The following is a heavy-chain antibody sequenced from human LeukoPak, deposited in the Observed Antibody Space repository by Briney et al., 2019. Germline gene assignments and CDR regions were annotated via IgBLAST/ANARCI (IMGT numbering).Heavy chain of an antibody. Sequence: GGSLRLSCAASGFTFSSYSMSWVRQAPGKGLEWVSSISSSSSYIYYADSVKGRFTISRDNAKNSLYLQMNSLRAEDTAVYYCARSPFPRAHDYWGQGTLVTVSS. J-gene: IGHJ4*02. D-gene: IGHD1-26*01. CDR3: ARSPFPRAHDY. CDR2: ISSSSSYI. V-gene: IGHV3-21*01. CDR1: GFTFSSYS.